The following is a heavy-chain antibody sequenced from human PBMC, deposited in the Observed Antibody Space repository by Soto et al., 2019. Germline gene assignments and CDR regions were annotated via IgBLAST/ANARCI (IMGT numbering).Heavy chain of an antibody. V-gene: IGHV5-10-1*01. CDR2: IDPSDSYT. J-gene: IGHJ6*02. CDR1: GYSFTSYW. Sequence: GESLKISCKGSGYSFTSYWISWVRQMPGKGLEWMGRIDPSDSYTNYSPSFQGHVTISADKSISTAYLQWSSLKASDTAMYYCARRPRVVIRYYYYGMDVWGQGTTVTVS. D-gene: IGHD3-3*01. CDR3: ARRPRVVIRYYYYGMDV.